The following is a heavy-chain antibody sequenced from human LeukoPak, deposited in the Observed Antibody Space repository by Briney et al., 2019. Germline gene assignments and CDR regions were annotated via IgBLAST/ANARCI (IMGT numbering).Heavy chain of an antibody. D-gene: IGHD3-22*01. V-gene: IGHV3-33*01. CDR1: GFTFSSYG. CDR3: ARAAYDSSGYLTL. Sequence: PGGSLRLSCAASGFTFSSYGMHWVRQAPGMGLEWVAVIWYDGTNKYYADTMKGRFTISRDNSKNTLFLQMNSLRAEDTAVYYCARAAYDSSGYLTLWGRGTLVTVSS. CDR2: IWYDGTNK. J-gene: IGHJ4*02.